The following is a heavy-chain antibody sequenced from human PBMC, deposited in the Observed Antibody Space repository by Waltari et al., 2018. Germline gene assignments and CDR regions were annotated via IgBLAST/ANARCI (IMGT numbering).Heavy chain of an antibody. Sequence: EVQLVQSGAEVKKPGESLKISCKGSGYSFTSYWIGWVRQMPGKGLEWMGIIYPVDSDTRYSPSFQGQVTISADKSSSTAYLQWSSLKASDTAMYYCARRASPERWLQTGFFDYWGQGTLVTVSS. CDR3: ARRASPERWLQTGFFDY. V-gene: IGHV5-51*01. D-gene: IGHD5-12*01. J-gene: IGHJ4*02. CDR1: GYSFTSYW. CDR2: IYPVDSDT.